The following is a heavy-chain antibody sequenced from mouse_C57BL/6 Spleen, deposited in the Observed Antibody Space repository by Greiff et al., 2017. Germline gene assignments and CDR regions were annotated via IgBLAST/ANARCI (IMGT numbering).Heavy chain of an antibody. Sequence: QVQLQQSGAELMKPGASVKLSCKATGYTFTGYWIEWVKQRPGHGLEWIGEILPGSGSTNYHEKFKGKATFTADTSSNTADMQLSSLTTEDSAIYFCARRGAAQAFDDWGQGTTLTVSS. D-gene: IGHD3-2*02. CDR3: ARRGAAQAFDD. V-gene: IGHV1-9*01. CDR2: ILPGSGST. CDR1: GYTFTGYW. J-gene: IGHJ2*01.